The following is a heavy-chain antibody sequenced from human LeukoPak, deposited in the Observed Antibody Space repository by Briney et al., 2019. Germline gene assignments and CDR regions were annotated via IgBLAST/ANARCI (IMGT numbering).Heavy chain of an antibody. CDR1: GFTFRTYS. V-gene: IGHV3-21*01. Sequence: TGGSLRLSCAASGFTFRTYSMNWVRQAPGKGLEWVSSITTTSTYTYYADSLKGRFTISRDDAKNSLYLQLNSLRAEDTAVYYCAGEAAGYINYWGQGTLVTVSP. J-gene: IGHJ4*02. CDR3: AGEAAGYINY. CDR2: ITTTSTYT. D-gene: IGHD3-16*02.